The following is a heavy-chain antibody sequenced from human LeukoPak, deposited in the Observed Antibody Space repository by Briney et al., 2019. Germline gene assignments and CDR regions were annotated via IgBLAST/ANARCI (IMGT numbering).Heavy chain of an antibody. Sequence: GGSLRLSCAASGFTVSSNYMSWVRQAPGKGLEWVSVIYSGGSTYYADSVKGRFTISRDNSKNTLYLQMNSLRAEDTAVYYCARDYRVEMATGGDAFDIWGQGTMVTVSS. CDR3: ARDYRVEMATGGDAFDI. CDR1: GFTVSSNY. V-gene: IGHV3-53*01. CDR2: IYSGGST. J-gene: IGHJ3*02. D-gene: IGHD5-24*01.